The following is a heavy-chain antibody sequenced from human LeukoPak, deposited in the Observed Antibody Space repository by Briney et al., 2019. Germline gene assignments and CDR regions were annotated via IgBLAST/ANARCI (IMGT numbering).Heavy chain of an antibody. CDR2: INPSGGST. CDR1: GYTFTGYY. V-gene: IGHV1-46*01. D-gene: IGHD1-7*01. CDR3: ARDRGDNWNYSNWFDP. J-gene: IGHJ5*02. Sequence: ASVKVSCKASGYTFTGYYMHWVRQAPGQGLEWMGIINPSGGSTSYAQKFQGRVTMTRDMSTSTVYMELSSLRSEDTAVYYCARDRGDNWNYSNWFDPWGQGTLVTVSS.